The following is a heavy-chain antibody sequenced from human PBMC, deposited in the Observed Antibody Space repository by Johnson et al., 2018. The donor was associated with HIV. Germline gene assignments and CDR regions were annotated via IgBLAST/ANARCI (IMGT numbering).Heavy chain of an antibody. CDR1: GFTFSSYA. D-gene: IGHD6-6*01. V-gene: IGHV3-23*04. CDR2: ISGRGGST. J-gene: IGHJ3*01. CDR3: ARGSSGSFDL. Sequence: MLLVESGGGLVQPGGSLRLSCAASGFTFSSYAMSWVRQAPGKGLEWVSAISGRGGSTYYADSVKGRFTISRDNSKNTLYLQMNSLRAEDTAVYYCARGSSGSFDLWGRGTMVTVSS.